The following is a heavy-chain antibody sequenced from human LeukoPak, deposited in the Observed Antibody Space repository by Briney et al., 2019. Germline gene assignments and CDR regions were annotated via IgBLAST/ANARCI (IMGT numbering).Heavy chain of an antibody. Sequence: NPSETLSLTCTVSGGSISSYYWSWIRQPPGKGLEWIGYIYYSGSTNYNPSPKSRVTISVDTSKNQFSLKLSSVTAADTAVYYCARSRYCGGDCPHFDYWGQGTLVTVSS. D-gene: IGHD2-21*02. CDR3: ARSRYCGGDCPHFDY. J-gene: IGHJ4*02. CDR2: IYYSGST. V-gene: IGHV4-59*01. CDR1: GGSISSYY.